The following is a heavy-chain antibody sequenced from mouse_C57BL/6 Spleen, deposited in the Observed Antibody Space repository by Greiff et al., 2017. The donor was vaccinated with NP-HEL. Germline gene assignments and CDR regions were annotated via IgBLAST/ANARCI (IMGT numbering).Heavy chain of an antibody. V-gene: IGHV3-6*01. D-gene: IGHD1-1*01. CDR1: GYSITSGYY. Sequence: VQLKESGPGLVKPSQSLSLPCSVTGYSITSGYYWNWIRQFPGNKLEWMGYISYDGSNNYNPSLKNRISITRDTSKNQFFLKLNSVTTEDTATYYCAREGYYGSSYGYFDVWGTGTTVTVSS. CDR2: ISYDGSN. J-gene: IGHJ1*03. CDR3: AREGYYGSSYGYFDV.